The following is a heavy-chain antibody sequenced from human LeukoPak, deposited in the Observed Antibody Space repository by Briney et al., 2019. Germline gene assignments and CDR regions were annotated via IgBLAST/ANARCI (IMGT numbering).Heavy chain of an antibody. J-gene: IGHJ4*02. Sequence: GGSLRLSCAASGFTFSSYAMRWVRQAPGKGLEWVSAISGSGGSTYYADSVKGRFTISRDNSKNTLYLQMNSLRAEDTAVYYCAKVGVDGSGGYYPSYDFDYWGQGTLVTVSS. D-gene: IGHD3-10*01. CDR2: ISGSGGST. CDR1: GFTFSSYA. V-gene: IGHV3-23*01. CDR3: AKVGVDGSGGYYPSYDFDY.